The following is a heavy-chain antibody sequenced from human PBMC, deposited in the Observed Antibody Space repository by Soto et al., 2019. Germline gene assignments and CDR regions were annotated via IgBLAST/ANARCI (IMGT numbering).Heavy chain of an antibody. D-gene: IGHD1-26*01. Sequence: ASVKVSCKASGYTFTSYAMHWVRQAPGQRLEWMGWINAGNGNTKYSQKFQGRVTITRDTSASTAYMELSSLRSEDTAVYYCARYRTTWEILGYYYGMDVWGQGTTVTVSS. CDR1: GYTFTSYA. V-gene: IGHV1-3*01. J-gene: IGHJ6*02. CDR2: INAGNGNT. CDR3: ARYRTTWEILGYYYGMDV.